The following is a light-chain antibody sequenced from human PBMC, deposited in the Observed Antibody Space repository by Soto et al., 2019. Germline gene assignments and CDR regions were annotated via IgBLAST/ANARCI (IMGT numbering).Light chain of an antibody. CDR2: EGT. V-gene: IGLV2-23*03. Sequence: QSALAQPASVSGSPGQSITISCTGTNSDVGTHNLVSWYQQHPGKAPKLIIYEGTKRPSGVSNRFSGSKSGNTASLTISGLQAEDEADYYCSSFAGSNNFPYVFGTGTKVTVL. CDR3: SSFAGSNNFPYV. J-gene: IGLJ1*01. CDR1: NSDVGTHNL.